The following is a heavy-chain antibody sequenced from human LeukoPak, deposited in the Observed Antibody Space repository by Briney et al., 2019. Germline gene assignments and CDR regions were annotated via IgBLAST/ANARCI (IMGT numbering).Heavy chain of an antibody. CDR1: GGSISSYY. Sequence: SETLSLTCTVSGGSISSYYWSWIRQPPGKGLEWIGYIYYSGSTNYNPSLKSRVTISVDTSKNQFSLKLSSVTAADTAVYYCARQRGGPYDYVWGSYRAPYYFDYWGQGTLVTVSS. J-gene: IGHJ4*02. D-gene: IGHD3-16*02. CDR3: ARQRGGPYDYVWGSYRAPYYFDY. V-gene: IGHV4-59*08. CDR2: IYYSGST.